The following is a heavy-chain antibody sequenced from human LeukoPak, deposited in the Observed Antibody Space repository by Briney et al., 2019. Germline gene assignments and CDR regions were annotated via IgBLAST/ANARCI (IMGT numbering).Heavy chain of an antibody. CDR2: ISRSGSTI. CDR1: GFTFSGYE. J-gene: IGHJ4*02. CDR3: AKYPFVGYGSAYFDD. Sequence: GGSLRLSCAASGFTFSGYEMNWVRQAPGKGLEWVSYISRSGSTIYYTDSVKGRFTISRDNAKNSLYLQMNSLRAEDTAVYYCAKYPFVGYGSAYFDDWGQGTLVTVRS. V-gene: IGHV3-48*03. D-gene: IGHD3-10*01.